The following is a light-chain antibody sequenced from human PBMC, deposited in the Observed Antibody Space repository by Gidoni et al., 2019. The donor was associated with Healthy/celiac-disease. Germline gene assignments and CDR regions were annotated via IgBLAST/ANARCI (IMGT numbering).Light chain of an antibody. CDR3: QQLNRYPLT. Sequence: DIQLTQSPSFLSASVGARVTITCRASQGISSYLAWYQQKPGKAPKLLIYAASTLQSGVPSRFSGSGSGTEFTLTISSLQTEDFATYYCQQLNRYPLTFGGGTKVEIK. V-gene: IGKV1-9*01. CDR2: AAS. CDR1: QGISSY. J-gene: IGKJ4*01.